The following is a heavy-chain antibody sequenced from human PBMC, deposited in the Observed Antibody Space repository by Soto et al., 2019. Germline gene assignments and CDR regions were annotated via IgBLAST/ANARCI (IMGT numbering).Heavy chain of an antibody. CDR2: IYWDDDK. CDR3: AHSRCGGDCLQSYSSHYYYGMDV. D-gene: IGHD2-21*02. CDR1: GFSLSTGGVG. J-gene: IGHJ6*02. Sequence: QITLMESGPTLVKPTQTLTLTCTFSGFSLSTGGVGVGWIRQPPGKALEWLALIYWDDDKRFSPSLRSRLTTNKDHPKNPVVLTTANQGPPDPAKYYRAHSRCGGDCLQSYSSHYYYGMDVWGQGTTVTVSS. V-gene: IGHV2-5*02.